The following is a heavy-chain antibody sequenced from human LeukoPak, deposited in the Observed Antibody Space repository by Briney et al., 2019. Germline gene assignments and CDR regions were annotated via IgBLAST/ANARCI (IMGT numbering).Heavy chain of an antibody. CDR3: ARDYPTWIPYYFDY. CDR2: ISSSSSYT. Sequence: GGSLRLSCAASGFTFSDYYMNWIRQAPGKGLEWVSYISSSSSYTNYADSVKGRFTISRDNAKNSLYLQMNSLRAEDTAVYYCARDYPTWIPYYFDYWGQGTLVTVSS. J-gene: IGHJ4*02. D-gene: IGHD5-12*01. CDR1: GFTFSDYY. V-gene: IGHV3-11*06.